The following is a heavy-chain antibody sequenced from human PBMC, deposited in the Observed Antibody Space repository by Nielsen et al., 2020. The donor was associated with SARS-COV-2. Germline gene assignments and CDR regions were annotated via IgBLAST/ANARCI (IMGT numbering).Heavy chain of an antibody. CDR3: ARGIVGATFFLYYYYGMDV. D-gene: IGHD1-26*01. CDR1: GGTFSSYA. V-gene: IGHV1-69*13. CDR2: IIPIFGTA. J-gene: IGHJ6*02. Sequence: SVKVSCKASGGTFSSYAISWVRQAPGQGLEWMGGIIPIFGTANYAQKFQGRVTITADESTSTAYMELSSLRSEDTAVYYCARGIVGATFFLYYYYGMDVWGQGTTVTVSS.